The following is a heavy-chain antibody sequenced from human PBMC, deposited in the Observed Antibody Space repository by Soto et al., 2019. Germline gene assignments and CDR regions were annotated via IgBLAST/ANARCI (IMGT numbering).Heavy chain of an antibody. D-gene: IGHD2-2*01. V-gene: IGHV1-18*01. CDR1: GYTFTSYG. CDR2: ISAYNGNT. CDR3: ARGKGMVCSSTSCYPYYYYGMDV. Sequence: QVQLVQSGAEVNKPGASVKVSCKASGYTFTSYGISWVRQAPGQGLEWMGWISAYNGNTHYAQKLQGRVTMTTDTSTSTAYMELRSLRSDDTAVYYCARGKGMVCSSTSCYPYYYYGMDVWGQGTTVTVSS. J-gene: IGHJ6*02.